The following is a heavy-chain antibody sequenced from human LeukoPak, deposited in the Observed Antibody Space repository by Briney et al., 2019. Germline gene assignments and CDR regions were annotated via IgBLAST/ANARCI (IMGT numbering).Heavy chain of an antibody. V-gene: IGHV4-38-2*02. CDR2: IYYNGNT. J-gene: IGHJ4*02. Sequence: SETLSLTCTVSGYSISNGYHWGWIRQAPGKGLEWIGSIYYNGNTYYNPSLKSRVVISMDMSRNQISLKLTSVTAADTAVYYCVKEGEGSVSHWGQGILVTVSS. CDR1: GYSISNGYH. CDR3: VKEGEGSVSH. D-gene: IGHD3-16*01.